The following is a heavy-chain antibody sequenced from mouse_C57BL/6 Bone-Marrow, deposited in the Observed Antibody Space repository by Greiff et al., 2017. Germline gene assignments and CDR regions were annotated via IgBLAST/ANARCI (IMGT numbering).Heavy chain of an antibody. CDR1: GYTFTSYD. J-gene: IGHJ1*03. CDR2: LYPRDGST. V-gene: IGHV1-85*01. Sequence: QVQLKQSGPALVKPGASVQLSCKASGYTFTSYDINWVKQRPGQGLEWLGWLYPRDGSTKYNEKFKGTATLTVDTSSSTAYMELHSLTSADSAVYFCARLEFDGSSGDWYFDVWGTGTTVTVSS. CDR3: ARLEFDGSSGDWYFDV. D-gene: IGHD1-1*01.